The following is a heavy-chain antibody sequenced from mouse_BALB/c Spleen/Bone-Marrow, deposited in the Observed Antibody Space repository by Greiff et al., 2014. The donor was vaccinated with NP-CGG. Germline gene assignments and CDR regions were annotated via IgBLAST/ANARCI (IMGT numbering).Heavy chain of an antibody. D-gene: IGHD4-1*01. Sequence: VQLQQSGAELVEPGASVKLSCTASGFNIKDTYMHWVKQRPEKGLEWIGRIDPANGNTKNDPKFPGKATITADTSSNTAYLQLSSLTSEDTAVYYCARWEYYAMDYWGQGTSVTVSS. CDR1: GFNIKDTY. CDR2: IDPANGNT. V-gene: IGHV14-3*02. J-gene: IGHJ4*01. CDR3: ARWEYYAMDY.